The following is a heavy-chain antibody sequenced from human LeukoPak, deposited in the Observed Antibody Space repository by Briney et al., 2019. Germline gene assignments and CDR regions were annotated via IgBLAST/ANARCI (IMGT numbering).Heavy chain of an antibody. J-gene: IGHJ4*02. CDR1: GFTFSDHY. CDR2: IREKPHSYST. Sequence: GGPLRLSCTASGFTFSDHYMDWVGQAPGKGLEWVGRIREKPHSYSTEYAASVKGRFTISRDDSKNSLYLQMSSLKTEDTAVYYCARGFRYGSNWGFDYWGQGTLVTVSS. CDR3: ARGFRYGSNWGFDY. D-gene: IGHD5-24*01. V-gene: IGHV3-72*01.